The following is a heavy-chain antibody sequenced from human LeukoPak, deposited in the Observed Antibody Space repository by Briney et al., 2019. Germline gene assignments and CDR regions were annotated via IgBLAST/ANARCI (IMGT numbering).Heavy chain of an antibody. D-gene: IGHD1-1*01. J-gene: IGHJ4*02. V-gene: IGHV1-69*04. Sequence: GASVKASCKASGGTFSSYAISWVRQAPGQGLEWMGRIIPILGIANYAQKFQGRVTITADKSTSTAYMELSSLRSEDTAVYYCARARTGTTLADYWGQGTLVTVSS. CDR1: GGTFSSYA. CDR2: IIPILGIA. CDR3: ARARTGTTLADY.